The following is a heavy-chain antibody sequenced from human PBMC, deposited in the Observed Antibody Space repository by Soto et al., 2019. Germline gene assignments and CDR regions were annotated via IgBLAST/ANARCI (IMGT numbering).Heavy chain of an antibody. CDR2: IIPILGIA. D-gene: IGHD3-9*01. Sequence: AVKLSCKASGGTFSSYTISWVRQAPGQGLEWMGRIIPILGIANYAQKFQGRVTITADKSTSTAYMELSSLRSEDTAVYYCARDQIHYDILTGYSFDYWG. CDR3: ARDQIHYDILTGYSFDY. CDR1: GGTFSSYT. V-gene: IGHV1-69*04. J-gene: IGHJ4*01.